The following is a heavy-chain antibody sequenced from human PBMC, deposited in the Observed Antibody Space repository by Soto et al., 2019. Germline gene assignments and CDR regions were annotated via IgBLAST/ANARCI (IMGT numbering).Heavy chain of an antibody. V-gene: IGHV3-48*02. CDR1: GFTFSSYS. CDR2: ISSSSSTI. CDR3: AGRDGYSSPWYFDY. Sequence: VGSLRLSCAASGFTFSSYSMNWVRQAPGKGLEWVSYISSSSSTIYYADSVKGRFTISRDNAKNSLYLQMNSLRDEDTAVYYCAGRDGYSSPWYFDYWGQGTLVTVSS. J-gene: IGHJ4*02. D-gene: IGHD4-4*01.